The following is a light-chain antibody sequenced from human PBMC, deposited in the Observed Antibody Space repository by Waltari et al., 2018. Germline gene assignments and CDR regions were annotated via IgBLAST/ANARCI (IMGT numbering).Light chain of an antibody. CDR2: GNS. CDR1: SPNIGAGYD. Sequence: QSVLTQPPSVSGAPGQRVTISCPGSSPNIGAGYDVHWYQQLPGTAPKLHNYGNSNRPAGIPNRFSSSKSATSASLATTGLQAEDETDYYCQSYDSSLSEVVFDGGTKLTVL. CDR3: QSYDSSLSEVV. V-gene: IGLV1-40*01. J-gene: IGLJ2*01.